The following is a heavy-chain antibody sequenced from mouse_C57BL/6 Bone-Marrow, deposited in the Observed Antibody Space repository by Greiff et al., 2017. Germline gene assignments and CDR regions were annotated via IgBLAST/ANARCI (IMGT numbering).Heavy chain of an antibody. J-gene: IGHJ1*03. V-gene: IGHV1-55*01. CDR2: IYPGSGST. CDR3: ARPYYSNYWYCDV. D-gene: IGHD2-5*01. CDR1: GYTFTSYW. Sequence: VQLQQPGAELVKPGASVKMSCKASGYTFTSYWITWVKQRPGQGLEWIGDIYPGSGSTNYNEKFKSKATLTVDTSSSTAYMQLSSLTSEDSAVYYCARPYYSNYWYCDVWGTGTAVAVSS.